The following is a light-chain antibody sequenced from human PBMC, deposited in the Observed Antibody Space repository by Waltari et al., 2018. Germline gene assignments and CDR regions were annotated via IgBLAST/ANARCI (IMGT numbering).Light chain of an antibody. Sequence: SYMLTQPPSVSVAPGETARITCGGDNIGSYSVHWYQQKPRQAPVLVIFYDSDRPSGIPARFSGSNSGNTATLTITSVEAGDEARYYCQVWHPDIDPGVFGTGTEVTVL. CDR3: QVWHPDIDPGV. J-gene: IGLJ1*01. CDR2: YDS. CDR1: NIGSYS. V-gene: IGLV3-21*04.